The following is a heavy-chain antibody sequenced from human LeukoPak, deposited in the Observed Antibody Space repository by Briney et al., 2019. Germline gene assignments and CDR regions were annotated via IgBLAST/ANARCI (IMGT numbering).Heavy chain of an antibody. V-gene: IGHV4-61*02. CDR2: IYNSGST. D-gene: IGHD4-17*01. CDR3: ARHIYGAGFYYYYYYMDV. CDR1: GASTSSGLYY. J-gene: IGHJ6*03. Sequence: SETLSLTCTVSGASTSSGLYYWNWFRQPAGKGLEYIGRIYNSGSTNYNPSLKSRVTISVDTSKNQFSLKLSSVTAADTAVYYCARHIYGAGFYYYYYYMDVWGKGTTVTISS.